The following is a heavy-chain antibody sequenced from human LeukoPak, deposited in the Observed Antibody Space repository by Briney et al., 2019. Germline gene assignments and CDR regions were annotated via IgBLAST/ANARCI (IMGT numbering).Heavy chain of an antibody. V-gene: IGHV1-8*01. CDR3: ARFGTGLYYYYYGMDV. D-gene: IGHD3-10*01. CDR2: MNPNSGNT. CDR1: GYTFTSYD. J-gene: IGHJ6*02. Sequence: GASVKVSCKASGYTFTSYDINWERQAPGQGLEWMGWMNPNSGNTGYAQKFQGRVTMTRNTSISTAYMELSSLRSEDTAVYYCARFGTGLYYYYYGMDVWGQGTTVTVSS.